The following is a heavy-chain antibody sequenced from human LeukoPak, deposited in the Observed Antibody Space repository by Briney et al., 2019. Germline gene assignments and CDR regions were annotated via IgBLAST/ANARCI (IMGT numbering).Heavy chain of an antibody. V-gene: IGHV1-2*06. CDR3: ARDQWELYYYYGMDV. D-gene: IGHD1-26*01. CDR2: INPNSGGT. J-gene: IGHJ6*02. Sequence: ASVKVSCKASGYTFTGYYMHWVRQAPGQGLEWMGRINPNSGGTNYAQKFQGRVTMTRDMSISTAYMELSRLRSDDTAVYYCARDQWELYYYYGMDVWGQGTTVTVSS. CDR1: GYTFTGYY.